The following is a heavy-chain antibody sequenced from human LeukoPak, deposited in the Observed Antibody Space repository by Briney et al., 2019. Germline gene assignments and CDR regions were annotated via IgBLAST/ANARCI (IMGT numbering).Heavy chain of an antibody. D-gene: IGHD1-1*01. Sequence: SQTLSLTCSVSGGSINSNYWAWIRQPPGKGLEWIGYIYHSGSTYYNPSLKSRVTISVDRSKNQFSLKLSSVTAADTAVYYCARDVPVQLGRVHAFDIWGQGTMVTVSS. CDR2: IYHSGST. CDR1: GGSINSNY. J-gene: IGHJ3*02. CDR3: ARDVPVQLGRVHAFDI. V-gene: IGHV4-59*12.